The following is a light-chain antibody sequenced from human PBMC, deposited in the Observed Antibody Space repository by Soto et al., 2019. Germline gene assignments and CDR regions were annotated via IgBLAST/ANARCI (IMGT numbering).Light chain of an antibody. CDR3: QERSNWPPLT. Sequence: EIVLTQSPATLSLSPGERATLSCRASQNVNSYLAWYQQKPGQAPRLLIYDASNRATGIPARFSGSGSGTYFSITSSSLEPADFAVYYCQERSNWPPLTFGGGTKVEIK. J-gene: IGKJ4*01. CDR1: QNVNSY. CDR2: DAS. V-gene: IGKV3-11*01.